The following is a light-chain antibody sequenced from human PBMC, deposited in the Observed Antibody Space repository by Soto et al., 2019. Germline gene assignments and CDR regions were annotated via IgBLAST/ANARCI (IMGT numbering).Light chain of an antibody. V-gene: IGKV1-8*01. J-gene: IGKJ4*01. CDR2: AAS. Sequence: AIRMTQSPSSFSASTGDRVTITCRASQGISSYLAWYQQKPGKAPKLLIYAASTLQSGVPSRFSGSGSGTDFTLTICCLQSEDFATYYCQQYYSYPLLTFGGGTKVEIK. CDR1: QGISSY. CDR3: QQYYSYPLLT.